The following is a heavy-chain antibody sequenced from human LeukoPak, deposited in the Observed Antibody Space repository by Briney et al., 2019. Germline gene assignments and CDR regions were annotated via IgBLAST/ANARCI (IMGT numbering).Heavy chain of an antibody. V-gene: IGHV4-39*01. CDR1: GGSISSSSHY. J-gene: IGHJ4*02. D-gene: IGHD1-20*01. CDR3: ARHYNRDDLLDY. CDR2: IYYSGST. Sequence: PSETLSLTCTVSGGSISSSSHYWGWIRQPPGKGLEWIGSIYYSGSTYYNPSLKSRVTISVDTSKNQFSLKLSSVTAADTAVYYCARHYNRDDLLDYWGQGTLVTVSS.